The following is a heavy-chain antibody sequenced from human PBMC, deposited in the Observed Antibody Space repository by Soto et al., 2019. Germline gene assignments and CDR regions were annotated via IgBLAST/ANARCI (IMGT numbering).Heavy chain of an antibody. J-gene: IGHJ6*02. CDR2: IYYSGST. CDR1: GGSISSYY. D-gene: IGHD6-13*01. Sequence: GTLALTCTVSGGSISSYYWSWIRQPPGKGLEWIGYIYYSGSTNYNPSLKSRVTISVDTSKNQFSLKLSSVTAADTAVYYCAREQQLGDYYYGMDVWGQGTTVTVSS. V-gene: IGHV4-59*01. CDR3: AREQQLGDYYYGMDV.